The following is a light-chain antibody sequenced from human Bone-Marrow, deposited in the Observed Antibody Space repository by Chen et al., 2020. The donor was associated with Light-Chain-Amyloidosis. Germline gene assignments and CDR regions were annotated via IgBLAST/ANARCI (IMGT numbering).Light chain of an antibody. CDR3: QQRSNWPRT. Sequence: EIVLTQSPATLPLSPGESATLSCRASQSVSSYLAWYQQKPGQAPRLLIYDASNRATGIPARFSGSGSGTDFTLTISSLEPEDFAVYYCQQRSNWPRTFGQGTKLEIK. CDR1: QSVSSY. V-gene: IGKV3-11*01. CDR2: DAS. J-gene: IGKJ2*02.